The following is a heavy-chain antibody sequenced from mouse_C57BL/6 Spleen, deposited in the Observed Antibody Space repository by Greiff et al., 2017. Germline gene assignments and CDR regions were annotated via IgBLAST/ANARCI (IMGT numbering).Heavy chain of an antibody. J-gene: IGHJ2*01. D-gene: IGHD2-5*01. CDR1: GFTFSDYY. V-gene: IGHV5-16*01. Sequence: EVKLVESEGGLVQPGSSMKLSCTASGFTFSDYYMAWVRQVPEKGLEWVANINYDGSSTYYLDSLKSRFIISRDNEKNILYLQMSSLKSEDTATYYCAREGYYSNSLDYWGQGTTLTVSS. CDR3: AREGYYSNSLDY. CDR2: INYDGSST.